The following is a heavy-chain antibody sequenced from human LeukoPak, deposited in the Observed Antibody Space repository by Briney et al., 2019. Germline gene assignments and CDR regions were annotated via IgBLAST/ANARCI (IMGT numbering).Heavy chain of an antibody. D-gene: IGHD3-10*01. V-gene: IGHV4-59*01. J-gene: IGHJ6*02. CDR1: GGSINSYY. CDR3: ARTSRHFYGSGSNLTPWPADMDV. CDR2: IYYSGST. Sequence: PSETLSLTCTVSGGSINSYYWTWIRQPPGKGPEWIGYIYYSGSTHYNPSLNSRVTISMDTSKNQFSLKLSSVTAADTAVYYCARTSRHFYGSGSNLTPWPADMDVWGQGTTVTVSS.